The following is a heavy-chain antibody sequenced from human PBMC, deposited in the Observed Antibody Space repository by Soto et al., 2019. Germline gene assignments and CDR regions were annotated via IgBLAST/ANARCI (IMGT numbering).Heavy chain of an antibody. V-gene: IGHV3-74*01. CDR2: INSDGTDT. D-gene: IGHD2-2*01. Sequence: RGALLLACVAPVFTFSTSWMHWVRQAPGKGLVWVSHINSDGTDTNYADSVKGRFTISRDNAKKTVYLQMNSLRAEDTAVYYCARDWRYALNYWGQGSMVTVSS. CDR3: ARDWRYALNY. J-gene: IGHJ4*02. CDR1: VFTFSTSW.